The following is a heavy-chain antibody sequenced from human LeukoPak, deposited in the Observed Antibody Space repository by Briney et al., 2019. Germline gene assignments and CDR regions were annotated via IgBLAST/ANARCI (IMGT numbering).Heavy chain of an antibody. D-gene: IGHD5-18*01. CDR1: GYTFTSYG. J-gene: IGHJ4*02. V-gene: IGHV1-18*01. Sequence: ASVKVSCKASGYTFTSYGISWVRQAPGQGLEWMGWINTYNGNTNYAQKLQGRVTMTTDTSTSTAYMELRSLRSDDTAVYYCAREVAGDVDTALYYFDYWGQGTLVTVSS. CDR2: INTYNGNT. CDR3: AREVAGDVDTALYYFDY.